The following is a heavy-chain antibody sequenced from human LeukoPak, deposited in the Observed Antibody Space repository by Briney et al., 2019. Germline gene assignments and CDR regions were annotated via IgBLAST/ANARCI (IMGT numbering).Heavy chain of an antibody. J-gene: IGHJ4*02. V-gene: IGHV4-34*01. D-gene: IGHD6-13*01. CDR2: INHSGST. CDR1: GGSFGGYY. CDR3: ARGSIIANYFDY. Sequence: SETLSLTCAVYGGSFGGYYWSWIRQPPGKGLEWIGEINHSGSTNYNPSLKSRVTISVDTSKNQFSLKLSSVTAADTAVYYCARGSIIANYFDYWGQGTLVTVSS.